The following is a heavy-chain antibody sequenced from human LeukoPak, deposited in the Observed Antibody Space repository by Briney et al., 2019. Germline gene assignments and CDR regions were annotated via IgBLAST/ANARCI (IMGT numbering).Heavy chain of an antibody. CDR2: ISGSSRTM. J-gene: IGHJ4*02. V-gene: IGHV3-48*04. Sequence: GGSLRLSCAASGFTYSSYSMHWIRQAPGKGLEWVSYISGSSRTMYYADSVKGRFTISRDNAKNSLYLQMNSLRAEDTAVYYCARDLGLYDYGGNIDYWGQGTLVTVSS. D-gene: IGHD4-23*01. CDR3: ARDLGLYDYGGNIDY. CDR1: GFTYSSYS.